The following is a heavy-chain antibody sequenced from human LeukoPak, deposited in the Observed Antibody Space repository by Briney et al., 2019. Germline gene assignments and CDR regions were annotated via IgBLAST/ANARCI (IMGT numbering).Heavy chain of an antibody. CDR1: GGSISSYY. V-gene: IGHV4-59*01. CDR3: ARVAHHYWYYYYMDV. D-gene: IGHD2-8*02. J-gene: IGHJ6*03. Sequence: PSETLSLTCTVSGGSISSYYWSWIRQPPGKGLEWIGYIYYSGSTNYNPSLKSRVTISVDTSKNQFSLKLSSVTAADTAVYYCARVAHHYWYYYYMDVWGKGTTVTISS. CDR2: IYYSGST.